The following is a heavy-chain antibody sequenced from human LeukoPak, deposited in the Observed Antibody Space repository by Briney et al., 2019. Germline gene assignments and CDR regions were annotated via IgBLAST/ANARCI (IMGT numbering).Heavy chain of an antibody. CDR1: GGSFSGYY. Sequence: SETLSLTCAVYGGSFSGYYRSWIRQPPGKGLEWIGEINHSGSTNYNPSLKSRVTISVDTSKNQFSLKLSSVTAADTAVYYCARESPARDCDYWGQGTLVTVSS. V-gene: IGHV4-34*01. CDR2: INHSGST. CDR3: ARESPARDCDY. D-gene: IGHD2-21*02. J-gene: IGHJ4*02.